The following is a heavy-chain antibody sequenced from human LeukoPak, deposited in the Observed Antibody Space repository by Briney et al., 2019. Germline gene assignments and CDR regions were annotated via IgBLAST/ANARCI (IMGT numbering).Heavy chain of an antibody. V-gene: IGHV3-33*01. CDR1: GFTFSTFG. CDR3: ARAGPNPRTAGLRN. CDR2: IWNDGSNI. Sequence: GGSLRLSCAASGFTFSTFGMHWVRQAPGKGLEWVAIIWNDGSNIHYADSVKGRFTISRDNSKSTLYLQMNSLRAEDTAVYYCARAGPNPRTAGLRNWGQGTLVTVSS. D-gene: IGHD1-14*01. J-gene: IGHJ4*02.